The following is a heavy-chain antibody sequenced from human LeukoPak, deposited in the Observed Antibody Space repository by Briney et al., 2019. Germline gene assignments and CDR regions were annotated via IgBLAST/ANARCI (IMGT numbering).Heavy chain of an antibody. Sequence: SVKVSCKASGGTFSSYAISWVRQAPGQGLEWMGGIIPIFGTANYAQKFQGRVTITADESTSTAYMELSSLRSEDTAVYYCARVRVERDGYNSDLYYFDYRGQGTLVTVSS. CDR3: ARVRVERDGYNSDLYYFDY. V-gene: IGHV1-69*13. CDR1: GGTFSSYA. D-gene: IGHD5-24*01. J-gene: IGHJ4*02. CDR2: IIPIFGTA.